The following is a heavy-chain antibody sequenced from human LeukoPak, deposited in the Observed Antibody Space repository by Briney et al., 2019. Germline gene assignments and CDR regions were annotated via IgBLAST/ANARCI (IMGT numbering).Heavy chain of an antibody. V-gene: IGHV1-24*01. CDR3: ATPGNWNPDAFDI. D-gene: IGHD1-20*01. CDR1: GYTLTELS. Sequence: ASVKVSCKVSGYTLTELSMHWVRQAPGKGLEWMGGFDPEDGETIYAQKFQGRVTMTEDTSTDTAYMELSSLRSEDTAVCYCATPGNWNPDAFDIWGQGTMVTVSS. CDR2: FDPEDGET. J-gene: IGHJ3*02.